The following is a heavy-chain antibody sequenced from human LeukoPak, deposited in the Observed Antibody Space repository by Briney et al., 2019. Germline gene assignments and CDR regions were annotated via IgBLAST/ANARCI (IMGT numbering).Heavy chain of an antibody. J-gene: IGHJ4*02. D-gene: IGHD3/OR15-3a*01. Sequence: NPSETLSLTCTVSGGSISSYYWSWIRQPPGKGLEWIGYIYYSGSTNYSPSLKSRVTISVDTSKNQFSLKLSPVTAADTAVYYCARSHSVWTSFDYWGQGTLVTVSS. CDR2: IYYSGST. CDR1: GGSISSYY. CDR3: ARSHSVWTSFDY. V-gene: IGHV4-59*01.